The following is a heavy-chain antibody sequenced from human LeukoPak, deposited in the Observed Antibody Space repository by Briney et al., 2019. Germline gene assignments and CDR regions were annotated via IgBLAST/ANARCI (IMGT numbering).Heavy chain of an antibody. V-gene: IGHV3-23*01. CDR1: GFTFSSYA. J-gene: IGHJ5*02. Sequence: PGGSLRLSCAASGFTFSSYAMSWVRQAPGKGLEWVSTISGSGGSTYYADSVKGGFTISRDNPKNTLYLQMNSLRAEDTAVYYCAKAPKRLRFLEWLFSAWGQRTLVTAS. CDR3: AKAPKRLRFLEWLFSA. D-gene: IGHD3-3*01. CDR2: ISGSGGST.